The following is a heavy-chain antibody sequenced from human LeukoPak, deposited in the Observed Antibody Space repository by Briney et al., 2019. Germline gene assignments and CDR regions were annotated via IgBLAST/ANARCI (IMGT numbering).Heavy chain of an antibody. D-gene: IGHD4-11*01. J-gene: IGHJ6*03. CDR2: IRYDGSNK. Sequence: GGSLRLSCAASGFTFSSYGMHWIRQAPGKGLEWMTFIRYDGSNKYYADSVKGRFTISRDNSKNTLYLQMNSLRAEDTAVYYCATDYSKYGEDFYYYMDVWGKGTTVTVSS. V-gene: IGHV3-30*02. CDR3: ATDYSKYGEDFYYYMDV. CDR1: GFTFSSYG.